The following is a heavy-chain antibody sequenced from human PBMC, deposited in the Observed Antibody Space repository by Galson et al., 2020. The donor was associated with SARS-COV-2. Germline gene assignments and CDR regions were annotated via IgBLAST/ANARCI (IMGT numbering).Heavy chain of an antibody. CDR3: ARGLLSGGYSGYWLGFDY. V-gene: IGHV4-31*03. CDR2: IYYSGST. Sequence: SETLSITCTVSGGSISSGGYYWSWIRQHPGKGLEWIVYIYYSGSTYYNPSLKSRVTISVDTSKNQFSLKLSSVTATDTAVYYCARGLLSGGYSGYWLGFDYWGQGTLVTVSS. D-gene: IGHD5-12*01. J-gene: IGHJ4*02. CDR1: GGSISSGGYY.